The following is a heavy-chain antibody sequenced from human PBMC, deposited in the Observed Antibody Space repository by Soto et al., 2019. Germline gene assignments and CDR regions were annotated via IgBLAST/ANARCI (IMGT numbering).Heavy chain of an antibody. D-gene: IGHD6-19*01. V-gene: IGHV4-59*01. Sequence: QVHLQESGPGLVKPSETMSLTCTASGASIRNFYWNWVRQFPGKGLEWIGHIYNGERTNYNPSLKXRVNISVDTSKNQFSLKLSSVTVADTAVYYCAQTTGWPGFDYWGQGTLVAVSS. J-gene: IGHJ4*02. CDR1: GASIRNFY. CDR3: AQTTGWPGFDY. CDR2: IYNGERT.